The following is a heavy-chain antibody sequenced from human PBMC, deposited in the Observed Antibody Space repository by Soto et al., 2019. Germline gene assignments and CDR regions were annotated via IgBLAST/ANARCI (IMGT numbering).Heavy chain of an antibody. CDR1: GGSIGGDYYH. J-gene: IGHJ6*02. CDR2: IHFSGSV. V-gene: IGHV4-30-4*08. CDR3: AREDDGGDRDYYGLDV. D-gene: IGHD2-21*02. Sequence: SETLCLTCTVSGGSIGGDYYHWTWIRQSPGKGLEWIGYIHFSGSVLYNPSFKSRPTISVDTSKNQFSLHLRSVTAADTAVYFCAREDDGGDRDYYGLDVWGQGTTVTVSS.